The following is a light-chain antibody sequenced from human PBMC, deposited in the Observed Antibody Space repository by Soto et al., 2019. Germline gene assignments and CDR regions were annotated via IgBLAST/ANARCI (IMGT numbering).Light chain of an antibody. J-gene: IGKJ4*01. CDR2: SAS. CDR3: QQSYTTPLT. Sequence: DIQMTQSPSSLSASVGDRVTITCRASQTMNDYLNWYQHKPGKVPKLLIYSASRLQSGVPSRFSASGSGTDFTLTISSLQPEDFATYYCQQSYTTPLTFGGGTKVEIK. CDR1: QTMNDY. V-gene: IGKV1-39*01.